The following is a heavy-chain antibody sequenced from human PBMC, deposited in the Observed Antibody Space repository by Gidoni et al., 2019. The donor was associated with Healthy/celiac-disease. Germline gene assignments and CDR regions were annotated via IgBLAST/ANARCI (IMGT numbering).Heavy chain of an antibody. D-gene: IGHD3-10*01. Sequence: QVQLQESGPGLVKPSGTLSLTCAVSGGPISSSNWWSWVRQPPGKGLEWIGEIYHSGSTNYNPSLKSRVTISVDKSKNQFSLKLSSVTAADTAVYYCARLTLTMVRGVTFDYWGQGTLVTVSS. CDR1: GGPISSSNW. CDR3: ARLTLTMVRGVTFDY. CDR2: IYHSGST. V-gene: IGHV4-4*02. J-gene: IGHJ4*02.